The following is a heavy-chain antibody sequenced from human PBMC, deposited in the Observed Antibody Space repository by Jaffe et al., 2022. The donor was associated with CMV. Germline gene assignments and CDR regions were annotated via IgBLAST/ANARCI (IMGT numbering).Heavy chain of an antibody. J-gene: IGHJ6*02. CDR1: GGSFSGYY. Sequence: QVQLQQWGAGLLKPSETLSLTCAVYGGSFSGYYWSWIRQPPGKGLEWIGEINHSGSTNYNPSLKSRVTISVDTSKNQFSLKLSSVTAADTAVYYCAGLNRYYYGSGSYYNARYYYYGMDVWGQGTTVTVSS. D-gene: IGHD3-10*01. V-gene: IGHV4-34*01. CDR3: AGLNRYYYGSGSYYNARYYYYGMDV. CDR2: INHSGST.